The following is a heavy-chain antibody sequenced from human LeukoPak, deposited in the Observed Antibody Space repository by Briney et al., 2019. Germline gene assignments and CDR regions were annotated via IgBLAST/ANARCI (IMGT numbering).Heavy chain of an antibody. CDR3: ARGLYSGSPAGGY. J-gene: IGHJ4*02. Sequence: PSGTLSLTCAVSGASISSSHWWSWVRQTPGKGLEWIGDIYPPGGNNYTPSLKSRVTISLDRSKNQISLKLTSVTAADTAVYYCARGLYSGSPAGGYWGQGTLVTVSS. D-gene: IGHD1-26*01. V-gene: IGHV4-4*02. CDR1: GASISSSHW. CDR2: IYPPGGN.